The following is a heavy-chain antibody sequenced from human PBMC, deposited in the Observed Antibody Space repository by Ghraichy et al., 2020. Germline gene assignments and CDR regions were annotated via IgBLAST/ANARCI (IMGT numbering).Heavy chain of an antibody. V-gene: IGHV4-59*01. CDR3: ARALTYYYDSSTMTLIGGIDV. J-gene: IGHJ6*02. Sequence: SETLSLTCTVSAGSISSYYWTWIRQPPGKGLEWIGYIYYSGRTNYNPSLKGRVTMSIDTSKNQFSLKLSSVTAADTAVYYCARALTYYYDSSTMTLIGGIDVWGQGTTVTVSS. D-gene: IGHD3-22*01. CDR2: IYYSGRT. CDR1: AGSISSYY.